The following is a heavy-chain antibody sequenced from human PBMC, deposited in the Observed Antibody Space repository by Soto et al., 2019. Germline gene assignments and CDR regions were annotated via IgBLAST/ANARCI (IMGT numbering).Heavy chain of an antibody. D-gene: IGHD3-22*01. CDR1: GYTFTSYY. Sequence: ASVKVSCKASGYTFTSYYIHWVRQAPGQGLEWMGMINPTGGSTSYAQRFQGRVTVTRDTSTNTVYMDLSSLRSEDTAVYYCARAALHTYYYDSRGSYFDYWGQGTLVTVSA. CDR3: ARAALHTYYYDSRGSYFDY. CDR2: INPTGGST. J-gene: IGHJ4*02. V-gene: IGHV1-46*01.